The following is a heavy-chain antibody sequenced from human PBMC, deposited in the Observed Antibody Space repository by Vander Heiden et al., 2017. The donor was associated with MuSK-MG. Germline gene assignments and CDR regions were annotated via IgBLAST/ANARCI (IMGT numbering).Heavy chain of an antibody. V-gene: IGHV3-33*01. J-gene: IGHJ6*02. CDR3: ARDKGYYYDSSGYYYGYYYYYYGMDV. CDR1: GFTFSSYG. Sequence: QVQLVESGGGVVQPGRSLRLSCAASGFTFSSYGLHWARQAPGKGLEWVAVIWYDGSNKYYADSVKGRFTISRDNSKNTLYLQMNSLRAEDTAVYYCARDKGYYYDSSGYYYGYYYYYYGMDVWGQGTTVTVSS. D-gene: IGHD3-22*01. CDR2: IWYDGSNK.